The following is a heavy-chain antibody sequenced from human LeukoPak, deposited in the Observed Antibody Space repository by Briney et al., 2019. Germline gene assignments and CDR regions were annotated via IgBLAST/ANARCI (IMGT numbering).Heavy chain of an antibody. CDR3: ARGHYYYYDSSGFHDAFDI. CDR1: GGSFSGYY. Sequence: SETLSLTCAVYGGSFSGYYWSWIRQPPGKGLEWIGEINHGGSTNYNPSLKSRVAISVDTSKNQFSLKLSSVTAADTAVYYCARGHYYYYDSSGFHDAFDIWGQGTMVTVSS. D-gene: IGHD3-22*01. J-gene: IGHJ3*02. V-gene: IGHV4-34*01. CDR2: INHGGST.